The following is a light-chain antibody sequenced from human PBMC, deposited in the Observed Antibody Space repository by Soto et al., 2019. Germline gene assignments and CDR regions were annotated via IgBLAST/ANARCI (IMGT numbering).Light chain of an antibody. CDR3: QQANSFPLT. Sequence: DIQMTQSPSSVSASVGDRVTITCRASQGISRWLAWYQQKPGKAPKLLSYAASSLQSGVPSRFSGSGSGTDFTLTISSLQPEDFATYYCQQANSFPLTFSGGTKVEIK. CDR1: QGISRW. V-gene: IGKV1-12*01. J-gene: IGKJ4*01. CDR2: AAS.